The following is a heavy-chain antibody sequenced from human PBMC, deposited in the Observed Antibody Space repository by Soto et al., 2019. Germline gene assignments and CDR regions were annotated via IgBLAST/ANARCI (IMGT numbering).Heavy chain of an antibody. D-gene: IGHD3-10*01. Sequence: RRLSCAASGFTFSAYAMTWVRQAPGKGLEWVSTVTGTGGSTFYADSVKGRFTISRDNSMSTLYLQMNSLRAEDTALYYCAKSLTNLRFYYLFDFWGRGTRVTVSS. CDR1: GFTFSAYA. CDR3: AKSLTNLRFYYLFDF. J-gene: IGHJ4*02. V-gene: IGHV3-23*01. CDR2: VTGTGGST.